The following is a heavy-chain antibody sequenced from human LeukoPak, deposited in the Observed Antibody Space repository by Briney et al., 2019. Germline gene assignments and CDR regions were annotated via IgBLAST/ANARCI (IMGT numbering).Heavy chain of an antibody. J-gene: IGHJ4*02. V-gene: IGHV1-8*03. CDR2: MKPNTGTT. CDR1: GYTFSNYD. Sequence: ASVKVSCKSSGYTFSNYDVNWVRQATGQGLEWMGWMKPNTGTTGYAEKFQGRVTFSRDTSKTTAYMEVSSLRSDDTAVYYCARGRLSLITARANFFDYWGQGTRVTVSS. CDR3: ARGRLSLITARANFFDY. D-gene: IGHD3-16*01.